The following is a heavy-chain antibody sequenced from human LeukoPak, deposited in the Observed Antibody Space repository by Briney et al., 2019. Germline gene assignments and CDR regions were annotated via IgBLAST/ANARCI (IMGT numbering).Heavy chain of an antibody. CDR3: ARDRLGELLNDY. Sequence: PSETLSLTCSVSGGSVSGTNYYWAWIRQPPEKGLEWIGTIYYSGSTNYNPSLKSRVTMSVDTSKNQFSLKLSSVTAADTAVYYCARDRLGELLNDYWGQGTLVTVSS. CDR2: IYYSGST. V-gene: IGHV4-39*07. CDR1: GGSVSGTNYY. J-gene: IGHJ4*02. D-gene: IGHD3-10*01.